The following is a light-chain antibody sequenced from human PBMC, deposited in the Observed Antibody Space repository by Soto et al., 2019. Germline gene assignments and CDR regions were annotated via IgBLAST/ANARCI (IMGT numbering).Light chain of an antibody. CDR3: QQYGTSPLT. Sequence: EIVLMQSPGTLSLSPGERATLSCRASQSVSSTYVGWYQQKPGRAPRLLIFGASSRATGIPDRFSGSGSGTDFTLTISRLEPEDFAIYYCQQYGTSPLTFGGGTKVEIK. CDR1: QSVSSTY. V-gene: IGKV3-20*01. CDR2: GAS. J-gene: IGKJ4*01.